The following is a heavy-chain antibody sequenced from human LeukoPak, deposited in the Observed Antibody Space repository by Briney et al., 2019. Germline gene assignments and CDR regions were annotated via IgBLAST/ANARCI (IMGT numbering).Heavy chain of an antibody. CDR1: GFTFSIYS. Sequence: GGSLRLSCAASGFTFSIYSMNWVRQAPGMGLEWVSYIGGTHSNLYYADSVKGRFTISRDDARNSLYLQMNSLRDEDTAVYYCARDRDYAFDSWGQGTLVTVSS. D-gene: IGHD4-17*01. CDR2: IGGTHSNL. V-gene: IGHV3-48*02. J-gene: IGHJ4*02. CDR3: ARDRDYAFDS.